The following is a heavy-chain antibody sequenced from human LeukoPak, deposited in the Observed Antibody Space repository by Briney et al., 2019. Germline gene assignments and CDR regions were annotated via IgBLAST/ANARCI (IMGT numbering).Heavy chain of an antibody. D-gene: IGHD3-22*01. Sequence: GGSLRLSCVASGFTFSSYWMHWVRQAPRKGLEWVSAVRGGGDSTYYADSVKGRFTISRDNSKNTLYLQMNSLRAEDTAVYYCAKGHGDSSGYYYFDYWGQGTLVTVSS. J-gene: IGHJ4*02. CDR1: GFTFSSYW. CDR3: AKGHGDSSGYYYFDY. V-gene: IGHV3-23*01. CDR2: VRGGGDST.